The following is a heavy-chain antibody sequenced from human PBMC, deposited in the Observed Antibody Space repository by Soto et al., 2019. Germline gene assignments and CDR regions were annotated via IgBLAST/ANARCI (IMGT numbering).Heavy chain of an antibody. CDR2: IHYSGST. Sequence: SETLSLTCTVPGGSVNICTYYWSWIRQPTGKGLEWIGFIHYSGSTNYNPSLKGRVTMSVDTSKNQFSLKLTSVNTADTAIYFCSWGGDPDMPGLWGQGTLVT. D-gene: IGHD2-21*01. V-gene: IGHV4-61*01. J-gene: IGHJ4*02. CDR3: SWGGDPDMPGL. CDR1: GGSVNICTYY.